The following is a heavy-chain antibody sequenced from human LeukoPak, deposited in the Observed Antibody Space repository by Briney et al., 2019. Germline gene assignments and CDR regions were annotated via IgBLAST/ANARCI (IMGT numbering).Heavy chain of an antibody. Sequence: GGSLRLSCAASGFTFSSYGMHWVRQAPGKGLEWVAFIRYDGSSKYYADSVKGRFTISRDNSRNTLYLEMNSLRAEDTAVYYCAKDIGSYYDYWGQGILVTVSS. CDR3: AKDIGSYYDY. CDR1: GFTFSSYG. CDR2: IRYDGSSK. J-gene: IGHJ4*02. V-gene: IGHV3-30*02. D-gene: IGHD3-10*01.